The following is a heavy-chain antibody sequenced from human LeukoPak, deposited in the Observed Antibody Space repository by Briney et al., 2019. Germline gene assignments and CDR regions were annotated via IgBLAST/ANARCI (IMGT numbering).Heavy chain of an antibody. Sequence: SETLSLTCTVSGGSISSGSYYWSWIRQPAGKGLEWIGRIYTSGSTNYNPSLKSRVTMSVDTSKNQFSLKLSSVTAADTAVYYCARGPYGDFKRIDYWGQGTLVTVSS. V-gene: IGHV4-61*02. CDR1: GGSISSGSYY. CDR3: ARGPYGDFKRIDY. D-gene: IGHD4-17*01. J-gene: IGHJ4*02. CDR2: IYTSGST.